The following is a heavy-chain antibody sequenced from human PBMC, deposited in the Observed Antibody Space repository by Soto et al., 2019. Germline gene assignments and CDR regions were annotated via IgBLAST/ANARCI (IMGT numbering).Heavy chain of an antibody. D-gene: IGHD3-16*01. CDR1: GFSFSCYY. CDR2: VKHSPKTYGA. V-gene: IGHV3-72*01. CDR3: LRNDLGWFVT. J-gene: IGHJ5*02. Sequence: GGALRLSCEDSGFSFSCYYVDWVSQAPGEGPEWVARVKHSPKTYGAEYAEPVGGRFTILRDDSQSSLFLQMNNLKIDNTASYYRLRNDLGWFVTWSQGTPAPVSS.